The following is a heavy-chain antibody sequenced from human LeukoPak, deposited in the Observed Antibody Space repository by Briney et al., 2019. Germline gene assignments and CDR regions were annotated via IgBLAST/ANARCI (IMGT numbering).Heavy chain of an antibody. D-gene: IGHD3-3*01. CDR1: GFTFSSYG. CDR3: ARASSSRLYDFWSGYFYYYYMDV. V-gene: IGHV3-23*01. Sequence: PGGSLRLSCAASGFTFSSYGMSWVRQAPGKGLEWVSAISGSGGSTYYADSVKGRFTISRDNSKNTLHLQMNSLRAEDTAVYYCARASSSRLYDFWSGYFYYYYMDVWGKGTTVTVSS. CDR2: ISGSGGST. J-gene: IGHJ6*03.